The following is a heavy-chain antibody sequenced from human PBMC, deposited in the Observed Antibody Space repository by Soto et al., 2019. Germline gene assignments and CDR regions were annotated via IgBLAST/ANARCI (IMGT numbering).Heavy chain of an antibody. J-gene: IGHJ4*01. CDR3: ARVRFGELV. CDR2: IGVGGGDR. V-gene: IGHV3-23*01. CDR1: GCTFSSYA. Sequence: EVQLLESGGGLVQPGGSLRLSCAASGCTFSSYAMSWVRQAPGKGLEWVSIIGVGGGDRYYPESVKGRFTISRDNSRDTLYLEMNSLRDEDTAVYYCARVRFGELVWGHGTRFTVYS. D-gene: IGHD3-10*01.